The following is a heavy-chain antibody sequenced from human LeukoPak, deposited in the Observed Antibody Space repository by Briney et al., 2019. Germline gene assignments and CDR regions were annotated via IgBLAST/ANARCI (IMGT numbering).Heavy chain of an antibody. V-gene: IGHV5-51*01. J-gene: IGHJ4*02. CDR1: GYRFTSYW. Sequence: GESLKISCKGSGYRFTSYWIGWVRQMPGKGLEWMGIIYPGDSDTRYSPSFQGQVTISADKSISTAYLQWGSLKASDTAMYYCARSKYSSSWFLFDYWGQGTLVTVSS. CDR3: ARSKYSSSWFLFDY. CDR2: IYPGDSDT. D-gene: IGHD6-13*01.